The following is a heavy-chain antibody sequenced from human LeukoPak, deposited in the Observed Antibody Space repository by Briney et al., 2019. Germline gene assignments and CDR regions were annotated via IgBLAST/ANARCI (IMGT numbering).Heavy chain of an antibody. CDR3: ARTAYYYVSSGYYAFDF. J-gene: IGHJ4*02. V-gene: IGHV5-51*01. Sequence: GESLKISCKGSGYSFTSYWIGWVRQMPGKGLEWMGIIYPGDSDTRYSPSFQGQVTISADKSISTAYLQWSSLKASDTAMYYCARTAYYYVSSGYYAFDFWGQGTLVTVSS. D-gene: IGHD3-22*01. CDR1: GYSFTSYW. CDR2: IYPGDSDT.